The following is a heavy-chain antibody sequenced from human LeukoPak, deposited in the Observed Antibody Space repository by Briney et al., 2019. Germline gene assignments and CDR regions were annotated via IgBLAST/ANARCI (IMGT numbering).Heavy chain of an antibody. D-gene: IGHD3-22*01. J-gene: IGHJ4*02. CDR3: ASAPDSRGYYPPFEY. CDR2: FYYSGST. V-gene: IGHV4-59*01. Sequence: SETLSLTCTVSGDSISSYYWSWLRQPPGKGLEWIGYFYYSGSTNYNPSLKSRVTISVDTSKNQFSLKLTSVTAADTAIYYCASAPDSRGYYPPFEYWGQGTVVTVSS. CDR1: GDSISSYY.